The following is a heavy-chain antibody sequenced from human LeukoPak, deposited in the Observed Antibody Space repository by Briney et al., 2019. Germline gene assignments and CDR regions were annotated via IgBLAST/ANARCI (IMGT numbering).Heavy chain of an antibody. CDR3: ARSRGGYCSSTSCSRFDY. CDR1: GGSISSGGYY. J-gene: IGHJ4*02. Sequence: SETLSLTCTASGGSISSGGYYWSWIRQHPGKGLEWIGYIYYSGNTYYNPSLKSRVIISVDTSKNQFSLKLSSVTAADTAVYYCARSRGGYCSSTSCSRFDYWGQGTLVTVSS. V-gene: IGHV4-31*03. D-gene: IGHD2-2*01. CDR2: IYYSGNT.